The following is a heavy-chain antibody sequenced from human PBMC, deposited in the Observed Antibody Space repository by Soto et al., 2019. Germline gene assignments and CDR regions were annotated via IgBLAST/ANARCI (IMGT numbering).Heavy chain of an antibody. Sequence: ASVKVSCKASGYTFISYHIHWVRQAPGQGLEWMGIINPSGGSTTYAQKFQGRVTMTRDTSTSTVYMELSSLRSEDTAVYYCARDPGANWFDPWGQGTLVTVSS. CDR3: ARDPGANWFDP. J-gene: IGHJ5*02. CDR1: GYTFISYH. V-gene: IGHV1-46*01. CDR2: INPSGGST.